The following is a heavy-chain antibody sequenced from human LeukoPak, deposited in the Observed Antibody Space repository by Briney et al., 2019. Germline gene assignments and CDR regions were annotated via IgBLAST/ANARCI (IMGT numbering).Heavy chain of an antibody. V-gene: IGHV3-21*01. Sequence: GGSLRLSCAASGFTFSSYSMNWVRQAPGKGLEWVSSISSSSSYIYYADSAKGRFTISRDNAKNSLYLQMNSLRAEDTAVYYCARGRPGKISMIVVITPPAFDYWGQGTLVTVSS. CDR3: ARGRPGKISMIVVITPPAFDY. D-gene: IGHD3-22*01. CDR1: GFTFSSYS. J-gene: IGHJ4*02. CDR2: ISSSSSYI.